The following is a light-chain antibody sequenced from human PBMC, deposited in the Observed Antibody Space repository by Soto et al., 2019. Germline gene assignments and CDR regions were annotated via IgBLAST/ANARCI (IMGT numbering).Light chain of an antibody. CDR3: QSYDKRLTAYV. V-gene: IGLV2-11*01. CDR2: DVS. Sequence: QSVLTQPRSVSGSPGQSVTISCTGTSSDVGGYNYVSWYQQHPGKAPKLMIYDVSKRPSGFPDRFSGSKSGNTASMTISGLQAEDEGHYYCQSYDKRLTAYVFGTGTKVTVL. CDR1: SSDVGGYNY. J-gene: IGLJ1*01.